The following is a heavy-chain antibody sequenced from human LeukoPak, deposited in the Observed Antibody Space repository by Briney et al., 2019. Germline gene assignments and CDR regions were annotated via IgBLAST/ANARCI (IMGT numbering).Heavy chain of an antibody. D-gene: IGHD3-22*01. J-gene: IGHJ6*02. CDR3: ARLGPGVYHDSSGYQGV. CDR2: IYYSGST. CDR1: GGSISSYY. V-gene: IGHV4-59*08. Sequence: PSETLSLTCTVSGGSISSYYWSWIRQPPGKGLEWIGYIYYSGSTNYNPSLKSRVTISVDTSKNQFSLKLSSVTAADTAVYYCARLGPGVYHDSSGYQGVWRQGTTVTVS.